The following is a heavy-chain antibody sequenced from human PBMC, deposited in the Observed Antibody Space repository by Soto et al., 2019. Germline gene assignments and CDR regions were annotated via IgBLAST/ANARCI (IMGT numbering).Heavy chain of an antibody. CDR1: GYSFTSYW. D-gene: IGHD2-15*01. CDR3: ARQNYLVVAATPGDYYGMDV. V-gene: IGHV5-51*01. J-gene: IGHJ6*02. CDR2: IYPGDSDT. Sequence: PGESLKISCKGSGYSFTSYWIGRVRQMPGKGLEWLGIIYPGDSDTRYSPSFQGQVTISADKSISTAYLQWSSLKASDTAMYYCARQNYLVVAATPGDYYGMDVWGQGTTVTVSS.